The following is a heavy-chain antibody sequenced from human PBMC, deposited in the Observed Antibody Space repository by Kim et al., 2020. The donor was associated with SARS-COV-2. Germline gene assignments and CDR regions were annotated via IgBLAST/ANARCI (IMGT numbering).Heavy chain of an antibody. D-gene: IGHD5-12*01. CDR1: GFTFSSYA. CDR3: AKGGFWSGKEAEYFQH. Sequence: GGSLRLSCAASGFTFSSYAMSWVRQAPGKGLEWVSAISGSGGSTYYADSVKGRFTISRDNSKNTLYLQMNSLRAEVTAVYYCAKGGFWSGKEAEYFQHWGQGTLVTVSS. J-gene: IGHJ1*01. CDR2: ISGSGGST. V-gene: IGHV3-23*01.